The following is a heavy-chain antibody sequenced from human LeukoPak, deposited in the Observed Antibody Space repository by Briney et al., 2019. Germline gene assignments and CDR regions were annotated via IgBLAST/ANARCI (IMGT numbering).Heavy chain of an antibody. J-gene: IGHJ6*03. CDR1: GDSISSYY. D-gene: IGHD6-19*01. Sequence: SETLSLTCTVSGDSISSYYWSWIRQPAGKGLEWIGRIYTSGSTNYNPSLKSRVTMSVDTSKNQFSLKLSSVTAADTAVYYCARQRSSGWNPNGVYMDVWGKGTTVTISS. CDR3: ARQRSSGWNPNGVYMDV. CDR2: IYTSGST. V-gene: IGHV4-4*07.